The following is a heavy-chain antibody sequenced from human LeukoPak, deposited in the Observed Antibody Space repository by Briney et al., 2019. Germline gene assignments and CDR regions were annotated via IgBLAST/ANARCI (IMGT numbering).Heavy chain of an antibody. V-gene: IGHV4-34*01. CDR2: INHSGST. Sequence: PSETLSLTCAVYGGSFSGYYWSWIRQPPGKGLEWIGEINHSGSTNYNPSLKSRVTISVDTSKNQFSLKLSSVTAADTAVCYCAREIWSPRWMRNYDSSGYSRTRVAFDIWGQGTMVTVSS. CDR1: GGSFSGYY. D-gene: IGHD3-22*01. J-gene: IGHJ3*02. CDR3: AREIWSPRWMRNYDSSGYSRTRVAFDI.